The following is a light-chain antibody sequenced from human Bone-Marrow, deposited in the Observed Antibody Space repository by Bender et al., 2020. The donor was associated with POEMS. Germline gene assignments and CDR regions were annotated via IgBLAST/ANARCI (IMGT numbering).Light chain of an antibody. CDR1: SSNIGAGYD. Sequence: QSVLTQPPSVSEAPGQRVTISCTGSSSNIGAGYDVHWYQHPPGTAPKLLIYGYNNRPSGVPDRFSGSKSGTSASLAITGLQAEDEGDYYCQSYDNSLGGWVFGGGTKLTVL. V-gene: IGLV1-40*01. CDR2: GYN. CDR3: QSYDNSLGGWV. J-gene: IGLJ3*02.